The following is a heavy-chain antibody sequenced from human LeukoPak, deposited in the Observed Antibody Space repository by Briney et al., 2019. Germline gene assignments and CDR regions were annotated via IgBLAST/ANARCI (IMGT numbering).Heavy chain of an antibody. Sequence: PSETLSLTCTVSGGSISSYYWSWIRQPPGKGLGWIGYIYYSGSTNYNPSLKSRVTISVDTSKNQFSLKLSSVTAADTAVYYCARSGYESNWFDPWGQGTLVTVSS. CDR2: IYYSGST. J-gene: IGHJ5*02. CDR3: ARSGYESNWFDP. V-gene: IGHV4-59*08. CDR1: GGSISSYY. D-gene: IGHD3-3*01.